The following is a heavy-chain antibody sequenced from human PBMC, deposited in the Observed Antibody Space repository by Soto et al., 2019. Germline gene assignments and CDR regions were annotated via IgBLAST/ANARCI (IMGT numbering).Heavy chain of an antibody. CDR1: GFTLSDHF. CDR2: TKNKAASYTT. D-gene: IGHD4-4*01. V-gene: IGHV3-72*01. CDR3: VTLQFSRWFY. J-gene: IGHJ4*02. Sequence: WGSLVLSCAASGFTLSDHFMWWVRQAPGKGLEWVGRTKNKAASYTTDYAASVNGRFTISRDDSKNSLYLQMNSLKTEDTAMYYCVTLQFSRWFYWGLGTLFTVSS.